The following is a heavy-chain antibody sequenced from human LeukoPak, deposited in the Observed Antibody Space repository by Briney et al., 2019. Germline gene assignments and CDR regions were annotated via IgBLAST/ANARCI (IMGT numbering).Heavy chain of an antibody. Sequence: SETLSLTCTVSGGSISIYYWSWIRQPPGKGLEWIGYTYNSGSTNYNPSLKSRVTISVDTSKNQFSLKLSSVTAADTVVYYCARDRIVLMVYANLDYGMDVWGQGTTVTVSS. CDR2: TYNSGST. CDR3: ARDRIVLMVYANLDYGMDV. D-gene: IGHD2-8*01. J-gene: IGHJ6*02. V-gene: IGHV4-59*12. CDR1: GGSISIYY.